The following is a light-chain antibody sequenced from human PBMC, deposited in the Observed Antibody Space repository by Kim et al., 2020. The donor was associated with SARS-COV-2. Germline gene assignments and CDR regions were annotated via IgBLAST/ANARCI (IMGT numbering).Light chain of an antibody. V-gene: IGLV1-44*01. Sequence: GQRVTISCSGGRSNIGSNTVNWYQQLPGMAPKLLIYSNDQRPSGVPDRFSASKSGTSASLAISGLQSEDETDYYCAAWDDSLIGVVFGGGTKLTVL. J-gene: IGLJ2*01. CDR3: AAWDDSLIGVV. CDR1: RSNIGSNT. CDR2: SND.